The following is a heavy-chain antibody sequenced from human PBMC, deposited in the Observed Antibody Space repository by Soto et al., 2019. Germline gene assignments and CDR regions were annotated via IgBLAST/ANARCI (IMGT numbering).Heavy chain of an antibody. CDR3: ASEGVAPYYYYGMDV. V-gene: IGHV1-18*01. Sequence: GASVKVSCKASGYTFTRSGISWVRQAPGQGLEWMGWISTYNGDTNYAQTFQGRVTMTTDTSTSTVHMEVRSLRSDDTAVYYCASEGVAPYYYYGMDVWGQGTPVTVSS. D-gene: IGHD5-12*01. CDR2: ISTYNGDT. J-gene: IGHJ6*02. CDR1: GYTFTRSG.